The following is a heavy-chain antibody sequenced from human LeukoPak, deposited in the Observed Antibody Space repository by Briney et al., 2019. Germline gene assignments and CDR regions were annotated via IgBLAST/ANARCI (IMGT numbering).Heavy chain of an antibody. CDR3: AKVHIVVVTAIYYFDY. V-gene: IGHV3-23*01. CDR1: GFTFSNYA. D-gene: IGHD2-21*02. CDR2: ISGSGGST. Sequence: GGSLRLSCAASGFTFSNYAMYWVRQAPGKGLEWVSAISGSGGSTYYADSVKGRFTISRDNSKNTLYLQMNSLRAEDTAVYYCAKVHIVVVTAIYYFDYWGQGTLVTVSS. J-gene: IGHJ4*02.